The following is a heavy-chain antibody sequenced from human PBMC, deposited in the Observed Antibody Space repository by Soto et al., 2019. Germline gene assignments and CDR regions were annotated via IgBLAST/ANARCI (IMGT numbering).Heavy chain of an antibody. CDR1: GGSISSYY. CDR3: ARERPYYYDSSGYHDAFDI. CDR2: IYYSGST. D-gene: IGHD3-22*01. J-gene: IGHJ3*02. V-gene: IGHV4-59*06. Sequence: PSETLSLTCTVSGGSISSYYWSWSRQHPGKCLEWIGYIYYSGSTYYNPSLKSRVTISVDTSKNQFPLKLSSVTAADTAVYYCARERPYYYDSSGYHDAFDIWGQGTMVTVSS.